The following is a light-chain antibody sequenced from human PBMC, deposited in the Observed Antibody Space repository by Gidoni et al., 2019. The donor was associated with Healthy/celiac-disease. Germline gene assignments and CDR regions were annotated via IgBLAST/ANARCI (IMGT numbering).Light chain of an antibody. CDR2: WAS. CDR3: QQYYSTLGT. CDR1: QSVLYSSNNKNY. Sequence: DIVMTQSPDSLAVSLGERATINCKSSQSVLYSSNNKNYLALYQQKPGQPPKLLIYWASTRESGVPDRFSGSGSGTDFTLTISSLQAEDVAVYYCQQYYSTLGTFGGGTKVEIK. V-gene: IGKV4-1*01. J-gene: IGKJ4*01.